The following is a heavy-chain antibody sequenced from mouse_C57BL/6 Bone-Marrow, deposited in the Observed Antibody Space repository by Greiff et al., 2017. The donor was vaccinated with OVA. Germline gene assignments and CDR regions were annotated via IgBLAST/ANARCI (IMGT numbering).Heavy chain of an antibody. V-gene: IGHV5-9-1*02. D-gene: IGHD2-4*01. CDR3: TRALYYDYDEGGYYAMDY. J-gene: IGHJ4*01. CDR2: ISSGGDYI. Sequence: EVMLVESGEGLVKPGGSLKLSCAASGFTFSSYAMSWVRQTPEKRLEWVAYISSGGDYIYYADTVKGRFTISRDNARNTLYLQMSSLKSEDTAMYYCTRALYYDYDEGGYYAMDYWGQGTSVTVSS. CDR1: GFTFSSYA.